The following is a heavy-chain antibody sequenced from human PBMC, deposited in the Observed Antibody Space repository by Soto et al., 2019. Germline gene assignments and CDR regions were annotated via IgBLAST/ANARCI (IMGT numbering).Heavy chain of an antibody. CDR2: TYYSWST. Sequence: QGRLQESGPGLVKPSQTLSLTCTVSGGSIRRGGYYWSWIRQHPGNGLEWIGYTYYSWSTYYNPSLKSRVTIAVDTSKNQFSLKLSCVPAADTAVYYCARDPLMLVGATSDDMDVWGQGTTVTVSS. CDR3: ARDPLMLVGATSDDMDV. V-gene: IGHV4-31*03. J-gene: IGHJ6*02. CDR1: GGSIRRGGYY. D-gene: IGHD1-26*01.